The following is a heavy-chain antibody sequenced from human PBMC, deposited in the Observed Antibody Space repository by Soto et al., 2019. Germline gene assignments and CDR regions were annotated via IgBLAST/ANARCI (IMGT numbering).Heavy chain of an antibody. CDR2: INPNSGGT. D-gene: IGHD6-19*01. V-gene: IGHV1-2*04. CDR3: ARGTSTASSGWYVY. Sequence: ASVKVSCKSSGYTFTGYYMHWVRQAPGQGLEWMGWINPNSGGTNYAQKFQGWVTMTRDTSISTAYMELSRLRSDDTAVYYCARGTSTASSGWYVYWGQGTLVTVSS. CDR1: GYTFTGYY. J-gene: IGHJ4*02.